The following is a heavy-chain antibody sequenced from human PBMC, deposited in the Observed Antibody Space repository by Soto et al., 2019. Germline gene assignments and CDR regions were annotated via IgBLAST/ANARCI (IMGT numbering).Heavy chain of an antibody. CDR1: GGSISSGDYY. CDR3: ARSLGPVAATVPEGAYYFDY. Sequence: PSETLSLTCTVSGGSISSGDYYWSWIRQPPGKGLDWIGYIYYSGSTYYNPSLKSRVTISVDTSKNQFSLKLSSVTAADTAVYYCARSLGPVAATVPEGAYYFDYWGQGTLVTVSS. CDR2: IYYSGST. V-gene: IGHV4-30-4*01. D-gene: IGHD6-19*01. J-gene: IGHJ4*02.